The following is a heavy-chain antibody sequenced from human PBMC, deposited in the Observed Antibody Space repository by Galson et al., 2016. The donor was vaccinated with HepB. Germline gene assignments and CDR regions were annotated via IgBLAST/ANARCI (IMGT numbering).Heavy chain of an antibody. V-gene: IGHV4-4*02. J-gene: IGHJ4*02. CDR3: ARRIPHCSSTSCLLDY. CDR2: IYHSGVT. CDR1: GDSISSDNW. D-gene: IGHD2-2*01. Sequence: SETLSLTCAVSGDSISSDNWWSWVRQPPGKGLECIGEIYHSGVTNYNPSLRSRVTISVDKSKNQSSLKLSSVTAADTAVYYRARRIPHCSSTSCLLDYWGQGTLVTVSS.